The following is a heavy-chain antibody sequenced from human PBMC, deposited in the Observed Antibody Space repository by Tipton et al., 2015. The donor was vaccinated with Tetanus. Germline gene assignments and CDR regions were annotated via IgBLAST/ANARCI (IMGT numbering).Heavy chain of an antibody. Sequence: QLVQSGAEMKKPGASVKVSCKASGYTFTGYYIYWVRQAPGQGLEWMGWIDPNSGATVYAQKFQGRVTMTRDTSISTAYMELGSLRSDDTGVYYCARDRGDYIYYGMDVWGPGTTVTVS. D-gene: IGHD3-22*01. CDR3: ARDRGDYIYYGMDV. V-gene: IGHV1-2*02. J-gene: IGHJ6*02. CDR1: GYTFTGYY. CDR2: IDPNSGAT.